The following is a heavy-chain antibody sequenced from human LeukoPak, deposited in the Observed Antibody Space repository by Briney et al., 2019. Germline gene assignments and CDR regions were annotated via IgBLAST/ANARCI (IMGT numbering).Heavy chain of an antibody. D-gene: IGHD4-17*01. V-gene: IGHV1-8*01. Sequence: SVEVSCKASGYTFPSYDINWGRQATGQGLEWMGWMNPNTDNTGYAQKFQGRLTMTRNTSISTAYMELSSLKSEDTAVYYCARVYGAGHAFDIWGQGTVVIVSS. CDR1: GYTFPSYD. CDR3: ARVYGAGHAFDI. J-gene: IGHJ3*02. CDR2: MNPNTDNT.